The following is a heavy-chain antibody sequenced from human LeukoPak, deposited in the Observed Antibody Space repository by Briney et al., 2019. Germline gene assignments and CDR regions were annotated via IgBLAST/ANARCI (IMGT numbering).Heavy chain of an antibody. J-gene: IGHJ4*02. CDR2: IYSGGST. CDR3: AKDVRANRGSGYFLFDY. CDR1: GFTVSSNY. D-gene: IGHD3-22*01. V-gene: IGHV3-53*01. Sequence: GGSLRLSCAASGFTVSSNYMSWVRQAPGKGLGWVSVIYSGGSTYYADSVKGRFTISRDNSKNTLYLQMNSLRAEDTAVYYCAKDVRANRGSGYFLFDYWGQGTLVTVSS.